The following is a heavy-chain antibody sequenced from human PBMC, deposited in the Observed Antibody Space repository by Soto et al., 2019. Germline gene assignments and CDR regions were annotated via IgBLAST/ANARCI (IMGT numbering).Heavy chain of an antibody. Sequence: QVQLQESGPGLVKPSGTLSLTCAVSGGSLSSTHWWSWVRQPPRKGLEWIGDIYHTGSTNYNPSLKSRVTISVDKSNNQFSLNLSSVTAADTAVYYCATDPYYYGSGDKGGFDPWGQGTLVIVSS. J-gene: IGHJ5*02. D-gene: IGHD3-10*01. CDR2: IYHTGST. CDR3: ATDPYYYGSGDKGGFDP. CDR1: GGSLSSTHW. V-gene: IGHV4-4*02.